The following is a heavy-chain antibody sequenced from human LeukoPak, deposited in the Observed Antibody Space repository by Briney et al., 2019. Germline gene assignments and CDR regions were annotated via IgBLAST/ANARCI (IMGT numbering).Heavy chain of an antibody. Sequence: GGSLRLSCAASGFTFSSYALHWVRQAPGKGLEYVSAISSNGGSTYYANSVKGRFTISRDNAKNTLYLQMNSLRAEDTAVYYCAKGSLFGLPDHDAFDIWGQGTMVTVSS. V-gene: IGHV3-64*01. D-gene: IGHD2-21*01. J-gene: IGHJ3*02. CDR1: GFTFSSYA. CDR2: ISSNGGST. CDR3: AKGSLFGLPDHDAFDI.